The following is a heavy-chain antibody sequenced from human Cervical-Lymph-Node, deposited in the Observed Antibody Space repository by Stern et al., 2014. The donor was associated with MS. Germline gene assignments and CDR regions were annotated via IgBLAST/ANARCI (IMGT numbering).Heavy chain of an antibody. Sequence: VQLVESGGGVVQPGRSLRLSCAASGFSFSSYDMHWVRQAPGKGLEWVAVISHNGRNEYYAESVKGRFTISRDNSKNTMVLQMSSLRTEDTGVYYCAKDPMTFHGYYYHYYGLDVWGRGTTVTVAS. CDR1: GFSFSSYD. CDR3: AKDPMTFHGYYYHYYGLDV. D-gene: IGHD2-2*03. CDR2: ISHNGRNE. V-gene: IGHV3-30*18. J-gene: IGHJ6*02.